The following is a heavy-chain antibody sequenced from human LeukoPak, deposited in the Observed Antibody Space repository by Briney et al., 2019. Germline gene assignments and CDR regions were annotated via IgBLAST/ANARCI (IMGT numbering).Heavy chain of an antibody. Sequence: EGSLRLSCAASGFTFSSYAMSWVRQAPGKGLEWVSAISGSGGSTYYADSVKGRFTISRDHSKNTLYLQMNSLRAEDTAVYYCAKKKSWYSSSWYLDYWGQGTLVTVSS. V-gene: IGHV3-23*01. CDR2: ISGSGGST. CDR1: GFTFSSYA. D-gene: IGHD6-13*01. CDR3: AKKKSWYSSSWYLDY. J-gene: IGHJ4*02.